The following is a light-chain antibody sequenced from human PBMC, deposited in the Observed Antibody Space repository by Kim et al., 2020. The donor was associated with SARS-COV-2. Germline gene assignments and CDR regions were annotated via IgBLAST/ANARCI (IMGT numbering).Light chain of an antibody. CDR2: EDK. J-gene: IGLJ2*01. Sequence: SYELTQPPSVSLSPGQTARITCSGDKLGYKYVCWYQQKPGQSPVLVIYEDKKRPSGIPDRFSASISGSTATLTIRGTQAMDEANYYCQAWDGSTLVFGGG. V-gene: IGLV3-1*01. CDR3: QAWDGSTLV. CDR1: KLGYKY.